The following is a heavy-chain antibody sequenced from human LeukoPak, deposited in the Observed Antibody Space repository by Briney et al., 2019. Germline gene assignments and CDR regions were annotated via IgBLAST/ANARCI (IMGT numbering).Heavy chain of an antibody. CDR1: GFTFNRYG. CDR2: ISAYNGDT. D-gene: IGHD6-19*01. CDR3: ARDPSNTSGRYAYFDY. V-gene: IGHV1-18*01. Sequence: ASVQVSCKASGFTFNRYGISWVRQAPGQGLEWMGWISAYNGDTNYAQKFQGRVTMTTDTSTSTAYMELRSLISDDTAVYYCARDPSNTSGRYAYFDYWGQGTLVIVSS. J-gene: IGHJ4*02.